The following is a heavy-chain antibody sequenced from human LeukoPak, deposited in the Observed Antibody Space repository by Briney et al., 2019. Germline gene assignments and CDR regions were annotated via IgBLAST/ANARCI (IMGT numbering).Heavy chain of an antibody. J-gene: IGHJ4*02. V-gene: IGHV3-48*01. D-gene: IGHD3-10*01. CDR2: ISSSSNII. CDR3: ARDFARAFTIDY. Sequence: GGSLRLSCAASGFTFSNYNMNWVRQPPGKGLQWVSYISSSSNIIYYADSVKGRFTISRDNAKNSPFLQMNSLRAEDTAVYYCARDFARAFTIDYWGQGTLVTVSS. CDR1: GFTFSNYN.